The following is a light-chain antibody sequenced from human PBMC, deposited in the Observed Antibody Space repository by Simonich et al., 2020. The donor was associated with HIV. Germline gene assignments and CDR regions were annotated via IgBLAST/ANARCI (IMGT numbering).Light chain of an antibody. J-gene: IGLJ2*01. Sequence: QSALTQPRSVSGSPGQSVTISCTGTNSDVGGYDYVSWYQQHPGKAPKLLIFDVSKWPSGVSDRFSGAKSGNTASLTISGLQTEDEATYYCSSYAGSYTFVFGEGTKVTVL. CDR2: DVS. CDR1: NSDVGGYDY. CDR3: SSYAGSYTFV. V-gene: IGLV2-11*01.